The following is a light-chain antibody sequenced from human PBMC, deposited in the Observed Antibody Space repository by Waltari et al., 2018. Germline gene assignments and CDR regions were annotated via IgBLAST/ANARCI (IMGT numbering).Light chain of an antibody. CDR2: GNK. CDR3: AAWDDSLIGPV. V-gene: IGLV1-44*01. Sequence: QSVLTQSPSTSGTPGQKVTISCSGSSSTIGSNTVNWYQQPPGTAPKLLIYGNKPRPSGVPDRFSGSKSGTSASLAISGLQSEDEADYYCAAWDDSLIGPVFGGGTKLTVL. CDR1: SSTIGSNT. J-gene: IGLJ3*02.